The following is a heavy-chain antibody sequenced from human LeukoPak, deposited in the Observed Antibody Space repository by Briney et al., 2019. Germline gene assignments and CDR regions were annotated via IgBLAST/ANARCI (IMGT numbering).Heavy chain of an antibody. D-gene: IGHD6-19*01. V-gene: IGHV6-1*01. CDR1: GDGVSSNSAA. CDR2: TYYRSKWYN. J-gene: IGHJ3*02. CDR3: ARDGGSGWSPSDGLDI. Sequence: SQTLSLTCAISGDGVSSNSAAWNWIRQSPSRGLEWLGRTYYRSKWYNDYAVSVKSRITINPDTSKNQFSLQLNSVTPEDTAVYYCARDGGSGWSPSDGLDIWGQGTMVTVSS.